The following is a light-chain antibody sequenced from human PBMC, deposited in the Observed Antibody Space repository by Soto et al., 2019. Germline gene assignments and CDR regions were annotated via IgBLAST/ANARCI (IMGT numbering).Light chain of an antibody. J-gene: IGKJ1*01. CDR3: QQYGSSPET. V-gene: IGKV3-20*01. Sequence: ILLTQSPGTLSLSPGERVNLSCRASQSVLSNYLAWYQQKPGQAPRFLIYGAFRRATGIPDRFSGSGSGTDFTLTISRLEPEDFAVYYCQQYGSSPETFGQGTKVEIK. CDR2: GAF. CDR1: QSVLSNY.